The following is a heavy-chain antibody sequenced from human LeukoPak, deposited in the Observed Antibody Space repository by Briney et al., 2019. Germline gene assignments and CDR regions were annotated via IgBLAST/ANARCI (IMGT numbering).Heavy chain of an antibody. Sequence: SETLSLTCTVSGASVSSASYWSWIRQPPGKGVEWIAHIYNGVNTNYNPSLKSRVTISVDTSKNQFSLRLNSVTAADTAVYYCARSRAFNSGAFDPWGQGSLVTVS. CDR3: ARSRAFNSGAFDP. CDR1: GASVSSASY. CDR2: IYNGVNT. V-gene: IGHV4-61*01. J-gene: IGHJ5*02. D-gene: IGHD1-26*01.